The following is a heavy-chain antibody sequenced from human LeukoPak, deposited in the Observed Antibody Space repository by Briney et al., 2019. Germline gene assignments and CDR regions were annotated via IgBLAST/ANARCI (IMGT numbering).Heavy chain of an antibody. Sequence: GGSLRLSCAASGFTFSSYWMHWVRQAAGKGLVWVSRINNDGSSTSYADSVKGRFTISRDNAKNTLYLQMNSLRAEDTAVYYCARAAGTYYYYGMDVWGQGTPVTVSS. D-gene: IGHD6-13*01. CDR3: ARAAGTYYYYGMDV. CDR2: INNDGSST. CDR1: GFTFSSYW. J-gene: IGHJ6*02. V-gene: IGHV3-74*01.